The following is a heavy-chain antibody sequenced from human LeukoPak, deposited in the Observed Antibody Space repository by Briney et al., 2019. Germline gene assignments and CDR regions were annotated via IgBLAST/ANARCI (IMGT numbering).Heavy chain of an antibody. CDR1: GDSISSGGYY. Sequence: TLSLTCTVSGDSISSGGYYWSWIRQPPGKGLEWIGYIYHSGSTYYNPSLKSRVTISVDRSKNQFSLKLSSVTAADTAVYYCATGGDYYYDSSGYPLDYWGQGTLVTVSS. D-gene: IGHD3-22*01. J-gene: IGHJ4*02. CDR2: IYHSGST. V-gene: IGHV4-30-2*01. CDR3: ATGGDYYYDSSGYPLDY.